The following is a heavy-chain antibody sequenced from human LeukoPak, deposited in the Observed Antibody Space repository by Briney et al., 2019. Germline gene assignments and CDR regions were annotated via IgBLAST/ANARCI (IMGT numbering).Heavy chain of an antibody. CDR2: IIPIFGTA. J-gene: IGHJ6*03. V-gene: IGHV1-69*13. CDR1: GGTFSSYA. CDR3: AKHERITIFGVVTKGYYYYMDV. Sequence: GASVKVSCKASGGTFSSYAISWVRQAPGQGLEWMGGIIPIFGTANYAQKFQGRVTITADESTSTAYMELSSLRSEDTAVYYCAKHERITIFGVVTKGYYYYMDVWGKGTTVTVSS. D-gene: IGHD3-3*01.